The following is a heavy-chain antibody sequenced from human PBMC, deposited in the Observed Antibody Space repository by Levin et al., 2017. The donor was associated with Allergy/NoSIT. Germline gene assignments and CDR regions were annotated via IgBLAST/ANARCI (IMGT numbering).Heavy chain of an antibody. D-gene: IGHD6-6*01. V-gene: IGHV4-39*01. CDR2: IYYSGST. Sequence: SETLSLTCTVSGGSISSSSYYWGWIRQPPGKGLEWIGSIYYSGSTYYNPSLKSRVTISVDTSKNQFSLKLSSVTAADTAVYYCARLPYSSSSVDYWGQGTLVTVSS. J-gene: IGHJ4*02. CDR3: ARLPYSSSSVDY. CDR1: GGSISSSSYY.